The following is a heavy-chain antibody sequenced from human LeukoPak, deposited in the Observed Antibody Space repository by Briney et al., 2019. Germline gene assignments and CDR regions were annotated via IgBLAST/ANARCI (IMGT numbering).Heavy chain of an antibody. J-gene: IGHJ1*01. D-gene: IGHD3-10*01. CDR3: ARLVKYGSGSYSLGYFQH. Sequence: SETLSLTCTVSGGSISSYYWSWIRQPPGKGLEWIGYIYYSGSTNYNPSLKSRVTISVDTSKNQFSLKLSSVTAADTAVYYCARLVKYGSGSYSLGYFQHWGQGTLVTVSS. V-gene: IGHV4-59*01. CDR1: GGSISSYY. CDR2: IYYSGST.